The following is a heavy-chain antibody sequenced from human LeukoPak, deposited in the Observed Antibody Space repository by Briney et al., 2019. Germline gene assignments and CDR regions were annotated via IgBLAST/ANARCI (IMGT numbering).Heavy chain of an antibody. V-gene: IGHV3-9*01. Sequence: GGSLRLSCAASGFTFDDYAMHWVRQAPGKGLEWVSGISWNSGSIGYADSVKGRFTISRDNAKNSLYLQMNSLRAEDTALYYCAKDIVGATYAFDVWGQGTMVTVSS. CDR3: AKDIVGATYAFDV. CDR2: ISWNSGSI. CDR1: GFTFDDYA. J-gene: IGHJ3*01. D-gene: IGHD1-26*01.